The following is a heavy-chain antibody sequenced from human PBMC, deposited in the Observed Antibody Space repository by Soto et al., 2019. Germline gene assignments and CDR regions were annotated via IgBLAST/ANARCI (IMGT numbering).Heavy chain of an antibody. V-gene: IGHV4-34*01. Sequence: PSETLSLTCAVYGGSFSGYYWSWIRQPPGKGLEWIGEINHSGSTNYNPSLKSRVTISVDTSKNQFSLKLSSVTAADTAVYYCARGPIHRGYYGMDVWGQRTTVTVSS. D-gene: IGHD3-16*01. CDR3: ARGPIHRGYYGMDV. J-gene: IGHJ6*02. CDR2: INHSGST. CDR1: GGSFSGYY.